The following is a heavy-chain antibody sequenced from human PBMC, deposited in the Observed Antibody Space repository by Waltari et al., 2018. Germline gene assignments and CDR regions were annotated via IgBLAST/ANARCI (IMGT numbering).Heavy chain of an antibody. D-gene: IGHD2-15*01. CDR3: ARAWDIVVVVAANWFDP. CDR2: INPNSGGT. Sequence: QVQLVQSGAEVKKPGASVKVSCKASGYTFTGYYMHWVRQAPGQGLEWMGGINPNSGGTNYAQKFQGRVTMTRDTSISTAYMELSRLRSDDTAVYYCARAWDIVVVVAANWFDPWGQGTLVTVSS. CDR1: GYTFTGYY. J-gene: IGHJ5*02. V-gene: IGHV1-2*02.